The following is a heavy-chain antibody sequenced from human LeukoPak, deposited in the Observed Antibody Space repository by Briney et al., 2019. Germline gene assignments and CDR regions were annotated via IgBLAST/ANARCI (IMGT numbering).Heavy chain of an antibody. Sequence: GRSLRLSCAASGFTFSSYAMHWVRQAPGKGLEWVAVISYDGSNKYYADSVKGRFTISRDNSKSTLYLQMNSLRAEDTAVYYCARGHPAAMPNYYYGMDVWGQGTTVTVSS. D-gene: IGHD2-2*01. CDR3: ARGHPAAMPNYYYGMDV. CDR2: ISYDGSNK. V-gene: IGHV3-30*04. J-gene: IGHJ6*02. CDR1: GFTFSSYA.